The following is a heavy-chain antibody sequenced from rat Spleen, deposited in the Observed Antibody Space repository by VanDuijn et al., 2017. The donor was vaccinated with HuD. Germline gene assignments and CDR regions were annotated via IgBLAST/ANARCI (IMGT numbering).Heavy chain of an antibody. D-gene: IGHD1-5*01. J-gene: IGHJ2*01. Sequence: EVQLQESGPGLVKPSQSLSLTCSVTGHSITSNYWGWIRKFPENKMEWMGYIGYSGSTGYNPSLKTRISITRDTSKNQFFLQLNSVTTEDTATYYCASPLGTGDYWGQGVMVTVSS. V-gene: IGHV3-1*01. CDR1: GHSITSNY. CDR3: ASPLGTGDY. CDR2: IGYSGST.